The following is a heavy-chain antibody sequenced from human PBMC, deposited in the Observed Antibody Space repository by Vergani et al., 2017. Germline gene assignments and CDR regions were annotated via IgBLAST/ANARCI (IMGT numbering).Heavy chain of an antibody. D-gene: IGHD2-2*02. CDR2: ISFDGTNE. J-gene: IGHJ4*02. CDR1: GFALNRHA. V-gene: IGHV3-30-3*01. CDR3: VRDRGLCAGGRCYTEAWDY. Sequence: VQLLESGGGLVQPGGSLSLSCVVSGFALNRHAMYWVRQAPGKGLEWVVGISFDGTNEYYPDLVKGRFTISRDIAKNTLYLQVRSLRLEDTGVYHCVRDRGLCAGGRCYTEAWDYWGQGTPVTVSS.